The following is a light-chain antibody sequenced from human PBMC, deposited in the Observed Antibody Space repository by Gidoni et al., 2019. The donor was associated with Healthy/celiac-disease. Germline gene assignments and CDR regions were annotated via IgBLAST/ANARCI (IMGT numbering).Light chain of an antibody. J-gene: IGKJ1*01. CDR1: QSISSY. CDR2: AAS. CDR3: QQSYSTPWT. V-gene: IGKV1-39*01. Sequence: DIQITQSPSSLSESVGDRVTITCRASQSISSYLNWYQQKPGKAHKLLIYAASSLQSGVPSRFSGSGSGTDFTLTISSLQPEDFATYYCQQSYSTPWTFGQGTKVEIK.